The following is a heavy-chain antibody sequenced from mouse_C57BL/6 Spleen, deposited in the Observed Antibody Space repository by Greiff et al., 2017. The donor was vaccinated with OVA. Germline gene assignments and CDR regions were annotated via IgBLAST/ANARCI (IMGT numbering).Heavy chain of an antibody. CDR2: IYPGSGST. Sequence: VQLQQPGAELVKPGASVKMSCKASGYTFTSYWITWVKQRPGQGLEWIGDIYPGSGSTNYNEKFKSKATLTVDTSSSTAYMQRSSLTSEDSAVYYCARYERGEYYYAMDYWGQGTSVTVSS. V-gene: IGHV1-55*01. J-gene: IGHJ4*01. D-gene: IGHD2-3*01. CDR1: GYTFTSYW. CDR3: ARYERGEYYYAMDY.